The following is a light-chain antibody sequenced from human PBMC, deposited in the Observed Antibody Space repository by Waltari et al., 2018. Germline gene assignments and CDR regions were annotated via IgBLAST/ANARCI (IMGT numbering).Light chain of an antibody. CDR1: QSLLHTNGKTY. Sequence: DIVMTQTPLSLSVTPGQPASISCKSSQSLLHTNGKTYLYWFLQKPGQPPQPLIYDVSTRCSGVPDRFIGSESGTDFTLKISRVEAEDVGVYYCMQSMQAPITFGQGTRLEI. J-gene: IGKJ5*01. CDR2: DVS. V-gene: IGKV2D-29*01. CDR3: MQSMQAPIT.